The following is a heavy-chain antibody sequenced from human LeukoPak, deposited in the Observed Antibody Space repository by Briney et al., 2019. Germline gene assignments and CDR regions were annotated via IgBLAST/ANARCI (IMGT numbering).Heavy chain of an antibody. CDR3: ARSTYSSGWYGGKYYFDY. CDR2: IKQDGSEK. V-gene: IGHV3-7*01. CDR1: GFTFSSYW. J-gene: IGHJ4*02. D-gene: IGHD6-19*01. Sequence: QPGGSLRLSCAASGFTFSSYWMSWVRQAPGKGPEWVANIKQDGSEKYYVDSVKGRFTISRDNAKNSLYLQMNSLRAEDTAVYYCARSTYSSGWYGGKYYFDYWGQGTLVTVSS.